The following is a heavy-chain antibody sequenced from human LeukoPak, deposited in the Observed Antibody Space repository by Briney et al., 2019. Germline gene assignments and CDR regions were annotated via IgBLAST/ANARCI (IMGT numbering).Heavy chain of an antibody. V-gene: IGHV4-34*01. D-gene: IGHD6-13*01. Sequence: SETLSLTCAAYGGSFSGHYWSWIRQPPGKGLEWIGEINHSGSTNYNPSLKSRVTISVDTSKNQFSLKLSSVTAADTAVYYCARASYSSSWFGDSDAFDILGQGTMVTVSS. CDR2: INHSGST. CDR3: ARASYSSSWFGDSDAFDI. CDR1: GGSFSGHY. J-gene: IGHJ3*02.